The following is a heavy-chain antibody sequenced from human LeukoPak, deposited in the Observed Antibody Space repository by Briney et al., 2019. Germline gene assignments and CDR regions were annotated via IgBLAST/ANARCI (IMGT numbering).Heavy chain of an antibody. J-gene: IGHJ4*02. CDR1: GRSISSHY. V-gene: IGHV4-59*08. CDR2: VYYSGGT. D-gene: IGHD3-10*01. Sequence: PSETLSLTCAVSGRSISSHYWSWIRQPPGKGLEWIGYVYYSGGTSYNPSLKSRVTISVDTSKNQFSLRLTSATAADTAVYYCAGGSGGSFDFWGQGTLVTVSS. CDR3: AGGSGGSFDF.